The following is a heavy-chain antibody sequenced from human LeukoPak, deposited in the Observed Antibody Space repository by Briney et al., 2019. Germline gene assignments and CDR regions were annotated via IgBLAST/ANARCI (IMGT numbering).Heavy chain of an antibody. J-gene: IGHJ5*02. D-gene: IGHD3-3*01. CDR3: ARDGLDDDFWSGYSYDDWFDP. Sequence: ASVKVSCKASGYTFTGYYMHWVRQAPGQGLEWVGWINPNSGGTNYAQKFQGRVTMTRDTSISTAYMELSRLRSDDTAVYYCARDGLDDDFWSGYSYDDWFDPWGQGTLVTVSS. CDR1: GYTFTGYY. V-gene: IGHV1-2*02. CDR2: INPNSGGT.